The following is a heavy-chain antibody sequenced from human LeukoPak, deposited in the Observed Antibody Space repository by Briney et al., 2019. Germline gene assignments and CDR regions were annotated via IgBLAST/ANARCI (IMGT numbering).Heavy chain of an antibody. D-gene: IGHD6-19*01. V-gene: IGHV3-48*03. Sequence: GGSLRLSCAASRFTFSNYEMNWVRQAPGKGLEWVTYISSSGSAIYYADSVKGRFTISRDNAKNSLYLQMSSPRAEDTAVYYCAGRRGWNDYWGQGTLVTVSS. CDR3: AGRRGWNDY. CDR1: RFTFSNYE. CDR2: ISSSGSAI. J-gene: IGHJ4*02.